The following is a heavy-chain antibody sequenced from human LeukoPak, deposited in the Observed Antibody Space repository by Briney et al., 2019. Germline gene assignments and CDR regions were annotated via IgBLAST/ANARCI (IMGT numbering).Heavy chain of an antibody. CDR3: ARDLHGGNSFTSDWYFDL. J-gene: IGHJ2*01. V-gene: IGHV4-4*02. CDR2: IYHSGST. Sequence: PSGTLSLTCAVSGGSISISNSNWWRWVRQPPGKGLEWIGEIYHSGSTNYNPSLKSRVTISVDKSKNQFSLKLSSVTAADTAVYYCARDLHGGNSFTSDWYFDLWGRGTLVTVSS. CDR1: GGSISISNSNW. D-gene: IGHD4-23*01.